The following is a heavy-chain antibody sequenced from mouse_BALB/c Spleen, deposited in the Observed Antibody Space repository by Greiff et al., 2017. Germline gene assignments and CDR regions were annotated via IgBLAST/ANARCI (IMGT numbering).Heavy chain of an antibody. Sequence: EVQLQQSGPELVKPGASVKIPCKASGYTFTDYNMDWVKQSHGKSLEWIGDINPNNGGTIYNQKFKGKATLTVDKSSSTAYMELRSLTSEDTAVYYCARGPQNYYGSQYYFDYWGQGTTLTVSS. J-gene: IGHJ2*01. CDR2: INPNNGGT. V-gene: IGHV1-18*01. CDR1: GYTFTDYN. CDR3: ARGPQNYYGSQYYFDY. D-gene: IGHD1-1*01.